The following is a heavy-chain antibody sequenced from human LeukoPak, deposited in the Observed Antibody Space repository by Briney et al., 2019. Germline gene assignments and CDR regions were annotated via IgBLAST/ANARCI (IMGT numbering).Heavy chain of an antibody. Sequence: GGSLRLSCAASGFTFSSYAMHWVRQAPGKGLEWVAVISYDGSNKYYADSVKGRFTISRDNSKNTLYLQMSSLRAEDTAVYYCASPGIHWGQGTLVTVSS. CDR2: ISYDGSNK. CDR3: ASPGIH. J-gene: IGHJ4*02. V-gene: IGHV3-30*15. CDR1: GFTFSSYA. D-gene: IGHD1-26*01.